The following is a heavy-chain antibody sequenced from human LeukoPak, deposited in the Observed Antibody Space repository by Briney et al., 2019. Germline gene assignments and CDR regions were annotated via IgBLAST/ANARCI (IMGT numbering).Heavy chain of an antibody. V-gene: IGHV4-34*01. CDR2: INHSGST. CDR3: ARSTVTLGEFDY. Sequence: PSGTLSLTCAVYGGSFSGYYWSWIRQPPGKGLEWIGEINHSGSTNYNPSLKSRVTISVDTSKNQFSLKLSSVTAADTAVYYCARSTVTLGEFDYWGQGTLVTVSS. J-gene: IGHJ4*02. D-gene: IGHD4-17*01. CDR1: GGSFSGYY.